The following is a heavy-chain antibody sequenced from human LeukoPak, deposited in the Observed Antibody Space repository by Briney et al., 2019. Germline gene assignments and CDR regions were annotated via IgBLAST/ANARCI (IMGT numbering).Heavy chain of an antibody. V-gene: IGHV3-7*03. Sequence: GGSLRLSCAASGFTFSSYSMNWIRQAPGRGPEWVANVNRDGSETYYLDSVKGRFTISKDNAKNSLYLQMNSLRAEDTALYHCARNNGMDVWGQGTTVIVSS. CDR3: ARNNGMDV. CDR1: GFTFSSYS. J-gene: IGHJ6*02. CDR2: VNRDGSET.